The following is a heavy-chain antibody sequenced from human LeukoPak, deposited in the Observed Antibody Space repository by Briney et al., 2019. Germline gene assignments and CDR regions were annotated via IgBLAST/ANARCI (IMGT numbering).Heavy chain of an antibody. J-gene: IGHJ3*02. D-gene: IGHD4-23*01. CDR1: GQTVTDYY. V-gene: IGHV1-69-2*01. Sequence: ASVKVSCKISGQTVTDYYIHWVPQAPGRGLEWMGLIDPEDNEKTYAERFEDRLTITADTSLDTAYMELSSLRSEDTAMYYCATVGGGFCGNSTCPRHAFHIWGQGTMVTVSS. CDR2: IDPEDNEK. CDR3: ATVGGGFCGNSTCPRHAFHI.